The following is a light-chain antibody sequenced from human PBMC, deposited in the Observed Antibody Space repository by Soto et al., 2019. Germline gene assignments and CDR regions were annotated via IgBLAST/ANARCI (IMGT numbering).Light chain of an antibody. V-gene: IGKV3-15*01. CDR1: QSVSSN. J-gene: IGKJ2*01. CDR2: GAS. Sequence: EIVMTQSPATLSVSPRERATLSCRASQSVSSNLAWYQQKPGQAPRLLIYGASTRATGIPARFSGSGSETEFTLTISSLQSEDFAVYYCQQYNNWPPYTFGQGTKVDIK. CDR3: QQYNNWPPYT.